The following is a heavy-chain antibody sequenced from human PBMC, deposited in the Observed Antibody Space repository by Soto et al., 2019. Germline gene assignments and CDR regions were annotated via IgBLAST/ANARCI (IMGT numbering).Heavy chain of an antibody. CDR2: IIPIFGTA. J-gene: IGHJ6*02. CDR3: ARASPHNCISTSCFHYYYYGMDV. Sequence: SVKVSCKASGGTFSSYAISWVRQAPGQGLEWMGGIIPIFGTANYAQKFQGRVTITADESTSTAYMELSSLRSEDTAVYYCARASPHNCISTSCFHYYYYGMDVWGQGTTVTVSS. V-gene: IGHV1-69*13. D-gene: IGHD2-2*01. CDR1: GGTFSSYA.